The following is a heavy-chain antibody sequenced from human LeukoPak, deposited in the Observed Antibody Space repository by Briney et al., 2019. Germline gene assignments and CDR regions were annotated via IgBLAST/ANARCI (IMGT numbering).Heavy chain of an antibody. D-gene: IGHD5-24*01. CDR2: IYYSGST. J-gene: IGHJ4*02. CDR1: GGSISSGGYY. CDR3: ARVNGRDGYNYDY. V-gene: IGHV4-31*03. Sequence: SETLSLTCTVSGGSISSGGYYWRWIRQHPGKGLEWIGYIYYSGSTYYNPSLKSRVTISVDTSKNQFSLKLSSVTAADTAVYYCARVNGRDGYNYDYWGQGTLVTVSS.